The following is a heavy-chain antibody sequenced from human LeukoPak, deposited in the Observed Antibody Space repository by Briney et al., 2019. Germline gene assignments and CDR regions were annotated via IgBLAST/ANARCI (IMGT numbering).Heavy chain of an antibody. CDR3: AKGGATVIDY. V-gene: IGHV3-74*01. D-gene: IGHD4-17*01. Sequence: GGSLRLSCAASGFTFSNYWMHWVRQAPGKGLVWVSRINSDGSITTSADSVKGRFTISRDNAKNTLYLQMNSLRAEDTAVYDCAKGGATVIDYWGQATLVTVSS. CDR1: GFTFSNYW. CDR2: INSDGSIT. J-gene: IGHJ4*02.